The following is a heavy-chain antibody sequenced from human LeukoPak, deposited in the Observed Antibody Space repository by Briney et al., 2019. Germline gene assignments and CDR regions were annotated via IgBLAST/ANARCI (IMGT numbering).Heavy chain of an antibody. D-gene: IGHD3-22*01. Sequence: PGGSVRLYCEAYGFTCSSYWMSWVRQAPGKGLEWVANIKQDGSEKYYVDSVKGRFTISRDNAKNSLYLQMISLRAEDTAVYYCARCPYYYDSSGYYFFDYWGQGTLVTVSS. CDR3: ARCPYYYDSSGYYFFDY. CDR1: GFTCSSYW. V-gene: IGHV3-7*04. CDR2: IKQDGSEK. J-gene: IGHJ4*02.